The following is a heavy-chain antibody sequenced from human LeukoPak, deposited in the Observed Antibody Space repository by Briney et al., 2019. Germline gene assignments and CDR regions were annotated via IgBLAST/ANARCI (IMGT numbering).Heavy chain of an antibody. Sequence: GGSLRLSCAASGFTFSSYWMSWVRQAPGKGLEWVANIKQDRSEKYYVDSVKGRFTISRDNAKNSLYLQMNSLRAEDTAAYYCARDKIMGASLFDYWGQGSLVTVSS. J-gene: IGHJ4*02. CDR3: ARDKIMGASLFDY. D-gene: IGHD3-16*01. CDR1: GFTFSSYW. V-gene: IGHV3-7*01. CDR2: IKQDRSEK.